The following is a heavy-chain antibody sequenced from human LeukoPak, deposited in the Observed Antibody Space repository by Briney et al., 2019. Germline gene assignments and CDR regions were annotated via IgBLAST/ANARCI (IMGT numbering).Heavy chain of an antibody. D-gene: IGHD5-12*01. Sequence: VASVKVSCKASGYTFTSYGISWVRQAPGQGLEWMGWISAYNGNTNYAQKLQGRVTMTADTSTSTAYMELRSLRSDDTAVYYCARDLGRTWATGLDDYWGQGTLVTVSS. CDR3: ARDLGRTWATGLDDY. J-gene: IGHJ4*02. CDR2: ISAYNGNT. V-gene: IGHV1-18*01. CDR1: GYTFTSYG.